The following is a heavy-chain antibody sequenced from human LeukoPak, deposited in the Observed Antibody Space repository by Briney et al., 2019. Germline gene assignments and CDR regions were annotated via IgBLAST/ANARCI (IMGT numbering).Heavy chain of an antibody. CDR3: ARVTNYYDSSGYPYYYYYYMDV. CDR1: GGSISSYY. CDR2: IYYSGSA. V-gene: IGHV4-59*12. J-gene: IGHJ6*03. Sequence: SSETLSLTCTVSGGSISSYYWSWIRQPPGKGLEWIGYIYYSGSANYNPSLKSRVTISVDTSKNQFSLKLSSVTAADTAVYYCARVTNYYDSSGYPYYYYYYMDVWGKGTTVTVSS. D-gene: IGHD3-22*01.